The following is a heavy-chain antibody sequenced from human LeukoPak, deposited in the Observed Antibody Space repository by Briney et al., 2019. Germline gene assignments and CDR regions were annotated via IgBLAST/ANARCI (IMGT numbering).Heavy chain of an antibody. V-gene: IGHV3-20*04. Sequence: PGGSLRLSCAASGFTFDDYGMSWVRQAPGKGLEWISGINWNGGRTGYASPVKGLFTTFRDNAKNSLYLQMNSLRGEDTALYYCARGYGSGSYLYWGQGTLVSVSS. CDR3: ARGYGSGSYLY. CDR1: GFTFDDYG. D-gene: IGHD3-10*01. J-gene: IGHJ4*02. CDR2: INWNGGRT.